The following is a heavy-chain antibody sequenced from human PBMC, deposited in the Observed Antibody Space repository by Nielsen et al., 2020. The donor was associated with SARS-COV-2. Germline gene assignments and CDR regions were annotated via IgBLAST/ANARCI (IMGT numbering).Heavy chain of an antibody. CDR3: ASHYYYDSSGYHYYYGMDV. V-gene: IGHV1-18*01. J-gene: IGHJ6*02. CDR2: ISAYNGNT. Sequence: SVKVSCKASGYTFTSYGISWVRQAPGQGLEWMGWISAYNGNTNYAQKLQGRVTMTTDTSTSTAYMELRSLRSDDTAVYYCASHYYYDSSGYHYYYGMDVWGQGTTVTVSS. CDR1: GYTFTSYG. D-gene: IGHD3-22*01.